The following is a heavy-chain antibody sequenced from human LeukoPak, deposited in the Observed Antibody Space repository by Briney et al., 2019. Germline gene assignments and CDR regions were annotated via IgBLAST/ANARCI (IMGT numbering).Heavy chain of an antibody. D-gene: IGHD5-18*01. CDR2: ISGSGGST. CDR3: ARDGRKYSYGFRDYYYYMDV. J-gene: IGHJ6*03. V-gene: IGHV3-23*01. CDR1: GFTFSSYG. Sequence: GGSLRLSCAASGFTFSSYGMSWVRQAPGKGLEWVSAISGSGGSTYYADSVKGRFTISRDDSKNTLYLQMNSLRAEDTAVYYCARDGRKYSYGFRDYYYYMDVWGKGTTVTVSS.